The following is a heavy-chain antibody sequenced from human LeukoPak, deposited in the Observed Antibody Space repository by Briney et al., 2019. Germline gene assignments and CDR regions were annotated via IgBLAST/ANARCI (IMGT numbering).Heavy chain of an antibody. CDR2: INHSGST. CDR1: GGSFSGYY. J-gene: IGHJ4*02. CDR3: ARVGTTDCISTKCPGFVGS. Sequence: PSETLSLTCAVYGGSFSGYYWSWIRQPPGKGLEWIGEINHSGSTNYNPSLKSRVTISVDTSKNQFSLRLSSVTAADTAVYYCARVGTTDCISTKCPGFVGSWGQGTLVTVSS. V-gene: IGHV4-34*01. D-gene: IGHD2-2*01.